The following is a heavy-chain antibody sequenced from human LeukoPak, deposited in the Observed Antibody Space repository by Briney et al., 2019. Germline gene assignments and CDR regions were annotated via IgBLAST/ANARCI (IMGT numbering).Heavy chain of an antibody. J-gene: IGHJ4*02. V-gene: IGHV3-7*05. CDR3: ARQTTVVTEFDY. CDR1: GFIFSSYW. D-gene: IGHD4-23*01. CDR2: IKPDGSAR. Sequence: GGSLRLSCAASGFIFSSYWMSWVRQAPGTGLEWVASIKPDGSARSYVDSVKGRFTISRDNAKNSLSLQMNSLRAEGTAVYFCARQTTVVTEFDYWGQGTLVTVSS.